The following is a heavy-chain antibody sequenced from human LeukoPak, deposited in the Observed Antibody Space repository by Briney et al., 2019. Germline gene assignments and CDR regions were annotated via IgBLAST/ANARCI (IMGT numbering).Heavy chain of an antibody. V-gene: IGHV4-34*01. Sequence: SETLSPTCAVYGGSFSGYYWSWIRQPPGKGLEWIGEINHSGSTNYNPSLKSRVTISVDTSKNQFSLKLSSVTAADTAVYYCARRARYDFWSGYYKGYYYYMDVWGKGTTVTVSS. CDR1: GGSFSGYY. D-gene: IGHD3-3*01. CDR3: ARRARYDFWSGYYKGYYYYMDV. J-gene: IGHJ6*03. CDR2: INHSGST.